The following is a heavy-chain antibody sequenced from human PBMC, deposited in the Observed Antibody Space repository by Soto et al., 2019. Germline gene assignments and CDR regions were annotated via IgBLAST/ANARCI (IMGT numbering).Heavy chain of an antibody. CDR3: ARDYHPLYGSSDRNDFGY. V-gene: IGHV3-11*06. J-gene: IGHJ4*02. D-gene: IGHD6-6*01. CDR2: ISSNSSYT. Sequence: GGSLRLSCAASGFTFSDYYMSWIRQAPGKGLEWVSYISSNSSYTNYADSVKGRFTISRDNAKNSLYLQMNSLRAEDTAVYYCARDYHPLYGSSDRNDFGYRGQGTLGTVAS. CDR1: GFTFSDYY.